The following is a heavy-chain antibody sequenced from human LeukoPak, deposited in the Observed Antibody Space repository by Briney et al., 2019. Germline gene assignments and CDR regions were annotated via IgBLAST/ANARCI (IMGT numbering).Heavy chain of an antibody. J-gene: IGHJ4*02. CDR1: ASTFSHHY. D-gene: IGHD3-22*01. V-gene: IGHV3-72*01. CDR3: DRVWYDRSGYYPDY. CDR2: IIKKANSDTT. Sequence: AGGPLLLSCASSASTFSHHYMAWVRQPPGKGPEWVGLIIKKANSDTTENGASVKGRITISRDDSNNSLYLQMNSLKTEDTAVYYCDRVWYDRSGYYPDYWGQGTLVTVSS.